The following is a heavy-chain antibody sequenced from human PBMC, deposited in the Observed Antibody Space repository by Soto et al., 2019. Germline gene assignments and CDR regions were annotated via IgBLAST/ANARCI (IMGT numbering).Heavy chain of an antibody. Sequence: QVQLQESGPGLVKPSETLSLTCTVSGDSISSSYWSWIRQPPGKGLEYIGYIYYSGSTNYNPSLKSRVTMSVHTSKTQFSLKLSSVTAADTAVYYCARAVPSHYYDTSGQRLYYFDYWGQGTLVTVSS. J-gene: IGHJ4*02. CDR3: ARAVPSHYYDTSGQRLYYFDY. CDR1: GDSISSSY. CDR2: IYYSGST. V-gene: IGHV4-59*01. D-gene: IGHD3-22*01.